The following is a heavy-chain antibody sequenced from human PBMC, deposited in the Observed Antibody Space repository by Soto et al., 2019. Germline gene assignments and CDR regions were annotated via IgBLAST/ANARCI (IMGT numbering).Heavy chain of an antibody. Sequence: QVQLVQSGAEVKKPGASVKVSCKASGYTFTSYDINWVRQATGQGLEWMGWMNPNSGNTGYAQKFQGRVTMTRNTSISTAYMELSSLRSEDTAVYYCARGASAPDCSSTSCYTGGEGDYWGQGTLVTVSS. CDR1: GYTFTSYD. CDR3: ARGASAPDCSSTSCYTGGEGDY. V-gene: IGHV1-8*01. D-gene: IGHD2-2*02. J-gene: IGHJ4*02. CDR2: MNPNSGNT.